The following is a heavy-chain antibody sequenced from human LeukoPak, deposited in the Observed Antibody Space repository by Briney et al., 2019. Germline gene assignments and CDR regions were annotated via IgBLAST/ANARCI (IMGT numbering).Heavy chain of an antibody. CDR1: GFTVSSNY. Sequence: GGSLRLSCAASGFTVSSNYMSWVRQAPGKGLEWVSVIYSGGSTYYADSVKGRFTISRDNSKNTLYLQMNSLRAEDTAVYYCARAPRSWGFDYWGLGTLVTVSS. D-gene: IGHD7-27*01. CDR3: ARAPRSWGFDY. J-gene: IGHJ4*02. V-gene: IGHV3-53*01. CDR2: IYSGGST.